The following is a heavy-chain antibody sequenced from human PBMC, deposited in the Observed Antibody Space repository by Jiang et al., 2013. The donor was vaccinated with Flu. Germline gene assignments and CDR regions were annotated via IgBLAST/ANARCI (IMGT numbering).Heavy chain of an antibody. CDR1: GYTFTSYD. J-gene: IGHJ4*02. CDR3: ARLPHYYDSSGYYHGDY. Sequence: VQLVESGAEVKKPGASVKVSCKASGYTFTSYDINWVRQATGQGLEWMGWMNPNSGNTGYAQKFQGRVTMTRNTSISTAYMELSSLRSEDTAVYYCARLPHYYDSSGYYHGDYWGQGTLVTVSS. D-gene: IGHD3-22*01. V-gene: IGHV1-8*01. CDR2: MNPNSGNT.